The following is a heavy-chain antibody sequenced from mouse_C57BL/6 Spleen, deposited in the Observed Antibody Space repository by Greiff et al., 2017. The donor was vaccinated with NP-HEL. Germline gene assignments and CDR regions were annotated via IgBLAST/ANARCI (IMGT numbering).Heavy chain of an antibody. CDR1: GFTFSSYT. CDR3: ARDMFAYYAMDY. J-gene: IGHJ4*01. Sequence: EVMLVESGGGLVKPGGSLKLSCAASGFTFSSYTMSWVRQTPEKRLEWVATISGGGGNTYYPDSVKGRFTISRDNAKNTLYLQMSSLRSEDTALYYCARDMFAYYAMDYWGQGTSVTVSS. V-gene: IGHV5-9*01. CDR2: ISGGGGNT.